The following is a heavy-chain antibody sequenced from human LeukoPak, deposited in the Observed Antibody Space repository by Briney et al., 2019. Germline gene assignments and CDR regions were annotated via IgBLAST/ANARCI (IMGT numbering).Heavy chain of an antibody. V-gene: IGHV1-8*03. CDR3: ARGVRGFDYYYMDV. CDR1: GYTFTSYD. J-gene: IGHJ6*03. Sequence: ASVKVSCKASGYTFTSYDINWVRQATGQGLEWMGWMNPNSGNTGYAQKFQGRVTITRNTSISTAYMELSSLRSEDTAVYYCARGVRGFDYYYMDVWGKGTTVTVSS. D-gene: IGHD5-12*01. CDR2: MNPNSGNT.